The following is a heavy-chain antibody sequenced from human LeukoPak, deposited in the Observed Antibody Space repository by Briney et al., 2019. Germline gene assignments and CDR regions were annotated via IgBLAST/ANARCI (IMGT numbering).Heavy chain of an antibody. CDR3: ARESFQANDYIGNYYHYMDV. CDR2: IYYSGTT. D-gene: IGHD4-23*01. Sequence: RASETLSLTCTVSGGSISSYFWTWIRQPPGKGLEWIGYIYYSGTTNYNPSLESRVTISVDTSKNQFSLKLSSVTAADTAVYYCARESFQANDYIGNYYHYMDVWGKGTTVTVS. V-gene: IGHV4-59*01. CDR1: GGSISSYF. J-gene: IGHJ6*03.